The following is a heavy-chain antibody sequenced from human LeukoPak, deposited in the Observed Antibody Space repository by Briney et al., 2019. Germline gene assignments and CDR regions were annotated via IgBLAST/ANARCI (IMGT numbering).Heavy chain of an antibody. CDR3: AKYTYSSSRGVDY. D-gene: IGHD6-6*01. CDR1: GFAFSSYW. J-gene: IGHJ4*02. CDR2: IRYDGSNK. Sequence: PGGSLRLSCAASGFAFSSYWMTWVRQAPGKGLEWVAFIRYDGSNKYYADSVKGRFTISRDNSKNTLYLQMNSLRAEDTAVYYCAKYTYSSSRGVDYWGQGTLVTVSS. V-gene: IGHV3-30*02.